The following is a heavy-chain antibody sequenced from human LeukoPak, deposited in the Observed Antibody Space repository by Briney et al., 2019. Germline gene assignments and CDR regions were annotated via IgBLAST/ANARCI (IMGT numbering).Heavy chain of an antibody. D-gene: IGHD6-19*01. CDR1: GFTFSSYG. V-gene: IGHV3-30*02. CDR3: ARDSGWHKYDAFDI. J-gene: IGHJ3*02. CDR2: IRYDGSNK. Sequence: GGSLRLSCAASGFTFSSYGMHWVRQAPGKGLEWVAFIRYDGSNKYYADSVKGRFTISRDNSKNTLYLQMNSLRAEDTAVHYCARDSGWHKYDAFDIWGQGTMVTVSS.